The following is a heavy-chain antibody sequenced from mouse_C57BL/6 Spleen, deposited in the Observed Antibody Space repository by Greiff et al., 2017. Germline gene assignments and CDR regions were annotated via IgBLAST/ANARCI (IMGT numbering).Heavy chain of an antibody. CDR3: ARATVVAFDY. V-gene: IGHV1-69*01. CDR2: IDPSDSYT. CDR1: GYTFTSYW. J-gene: IGHJ2*01. Sequence: VQLQQPGAELVMPGASVKLSCKASGYTFTSYWMHWVKQRPGQGLEWIGEIDPSDSYTNYNQKFKGKSTLTVDKSSSTAYMQLSSLTSEDSAVSYCARATVVAFDYWGQGTTLTVSS. D-gene: IGHD1-1*01.